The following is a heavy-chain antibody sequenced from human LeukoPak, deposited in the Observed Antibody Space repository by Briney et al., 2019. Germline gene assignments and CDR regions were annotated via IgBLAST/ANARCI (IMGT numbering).Heavy chain of an antibody. CDR1: GYTFTGYY. Sequence: GASVKVSCKASGYTFTGYYMHWVRQAPGQGLEWMGWINPNSGGTNYAQKFQGRVTMTRDTSISTAYMELSRLRSDDTAVYYCARIRHIDYSLPLFFDYWGQGTLVTVSS. CDR3: ARIRHIDYSLPLFFDY. D-gene: IGHD2-15*01. CDR2: INPNSGGT. V-gene: IGHV1-2*02. J-gene: IGHJ4*02.